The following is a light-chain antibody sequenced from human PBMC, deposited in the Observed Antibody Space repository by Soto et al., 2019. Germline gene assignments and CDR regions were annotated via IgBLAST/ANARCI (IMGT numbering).Light chain of an antibody. CDR3: QSYESSPSGYV. J-gene: IGLJ1*01. Sequence: QSVLTQPPSVAGSPGQSVTISCTGISSNIGAVYDVHWYQQLPGTAPKLLIYGDTNRPSGVPDRFSGSKSATSASLAITGLQAEDEADYYCQSYESSPSGYVFGTGTKVT. CDR1: SSNIGAVYD. CDR2: GDT. V-gene: IGLV1-40*01.